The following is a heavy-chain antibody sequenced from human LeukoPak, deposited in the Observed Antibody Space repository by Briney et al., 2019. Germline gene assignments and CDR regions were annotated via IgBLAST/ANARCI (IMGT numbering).Heavy chain of an antibody. J-gene: IGHJ3*02. D-gene: IGHD3-22*01. V-gene: IGHV3-66*01. CDR3: ARGQLYDSSGYFIDAFDI. CDR1: GFTVSSNY. Sequence: GGSLRLSCAASGFTVSSNYMSWVRQAPGKGLEWVSVIYSGGSTYYADSVKGRFTISRDNSKNTLYLQMNSLRAEDTAVYYCARGQLYDSSGYFIDAFDIWGQGTMVTVSS. CDR2: IYSGGST.